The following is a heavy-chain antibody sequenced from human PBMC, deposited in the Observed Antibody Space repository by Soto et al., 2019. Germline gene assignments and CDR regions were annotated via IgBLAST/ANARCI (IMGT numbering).Heavy chain of an antibody. Sequence: HLLESGGDLVQPGGSLTLSCVASGFNFNNFAMAWVRQSPGKGLECVALISDSGHTTTYADFVKGRFTLSRDNSRNMVYLRMNSLRGEATAIYYCVNVYSSASEDSFDVWGRGTVVTVSS. CDR1: GFNFNNFA. CDR2: ISDSGHTT. V-gene: IGHV3-23*01. D-gene: IGHD3-22*01. J-gene: IGHJ3*01. CDR3: VNVYSSASEDSFDV.